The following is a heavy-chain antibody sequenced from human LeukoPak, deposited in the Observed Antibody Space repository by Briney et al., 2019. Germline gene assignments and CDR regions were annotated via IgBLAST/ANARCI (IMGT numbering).Heavy chain of an antibody. CDR1: GYTFTSYG. J-gene: IGHJ5*02. Sequence: SVKVSCKASGYTFTSYGINWVRQAPGQGLEWMGWISAYNGNTNYAQKLQGRVTMTTDTSTSTAYMELRSLRSDDTAVYYCARVDYYGSGSYYGGNWFDPWGQGTLVTVS. CDR3: ARVDYYGSGSYYGGNWFDP. D-gene: IGHD3-10*01. V-gene: IGHV1-18*01. CDR2: ISAYNGNT.